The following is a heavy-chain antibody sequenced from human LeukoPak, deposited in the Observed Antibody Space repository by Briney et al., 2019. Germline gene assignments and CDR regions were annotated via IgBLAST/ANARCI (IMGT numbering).Heavy chain of an antibody. CDR2: IKQDGSEK. CDR1: GFTFSNYW. V-gene: IGHV3-7*03. CDR3: ARYSGSYEVNYYYYYGMDV. D-gene: IGHD1-26*01. Sequence: GGSLRLSCAASGFTFSNYWMSWVRQAPGKGLEWVANIKQDGSEKYYMDSVKGRFTVSRDNAKNSLYLQMNSLRAEDTAVYYCARYSGSYEVNYYYYYGMDVWGQGATVTVSS. J-gene: IGHJ6*02.